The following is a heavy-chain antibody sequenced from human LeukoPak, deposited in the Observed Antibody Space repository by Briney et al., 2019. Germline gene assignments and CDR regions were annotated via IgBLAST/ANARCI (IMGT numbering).Heavy chain of an antibody. CDR1: GGTFSSYA. J-gene: IGHJ4*02. CDR3: AREGNYYGSGSYYDY. V-gene: IGHV1-69*13. CDR2: IIPIFGTA. D-gene: IGHD3-10*01. Sequence: SVKVSCKASGGTFSSYAISWVRQAPGQGLEWMGGIIPIFGTANYAQKFQGRVTITADESTSTAYIELSSVRSEDTAVYYCAREGNYYGSGSYYDYWGQGTLVTVSS.